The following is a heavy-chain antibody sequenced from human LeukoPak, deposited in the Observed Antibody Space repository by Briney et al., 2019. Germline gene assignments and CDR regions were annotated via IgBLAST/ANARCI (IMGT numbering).Heavy chain of an antibody. CDR1: GGSISSYY. Sequence: SETLSLTCTVSGGSISSYYWSWIRQPAGKGLEWIGRIYTSGSTNYNPSLKSRVTMSVDTSKNQFSLKLSSVTAADTAVYYCARAYDFWSGYRDAFDIWGQGTMVTVSS. D-gene: IGHD3-3*01. CDR2: IYTSGST. J-gene: IGHJ3*02. V-gene: IGHV4-4*07. CDR3: ARAYDFWSGYRDAFDI.